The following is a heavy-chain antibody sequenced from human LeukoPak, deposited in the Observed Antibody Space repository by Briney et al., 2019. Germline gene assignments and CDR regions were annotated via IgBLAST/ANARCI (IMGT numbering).Heavy chain of an antibody. CDR3: ASVTYYYDSSGYYGPTNYGMDV. J-gene: IGHJ6*02. V-gene: IGHV1-46*01. D-gene: IGHD3-22*01. Sequence: ASVKVSCKASGYTFTSYYMHWVRQAPGQGLEWMGIINPSGGSTSYAQKFQGRVTMTRDTSTSTVYMELSSLRSEDTAVYYCASVTYYYDSSGYYGPTNYGMDVWGQGTTVTVSS. CDR2: INPSGGST. CDR1: GYTFTSYY.